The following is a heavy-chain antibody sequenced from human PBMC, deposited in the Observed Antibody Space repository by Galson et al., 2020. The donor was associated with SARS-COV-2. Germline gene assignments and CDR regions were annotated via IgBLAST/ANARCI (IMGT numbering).Heavy chain of an antibody. J-gene: IGHJ4*02. V-gene: IGHV5-51*01. CDR2: IYPGDSDT. D-gene: IGHD3-10*01. Sequence: GESLKISCKGSGYSFTSYWIGWVRQMPGKGLEWMGIIYPGDSDTRYSPSFQGQVTISADKSISTAYLQWSSLKASDTAMYYCARLMDYYGSGSYPTPATSYYDYWGQGTLVTVSS. CDR1: GYSFTSYW. CDR3: ARLMDYYGSGSYPTPATSYYDY.